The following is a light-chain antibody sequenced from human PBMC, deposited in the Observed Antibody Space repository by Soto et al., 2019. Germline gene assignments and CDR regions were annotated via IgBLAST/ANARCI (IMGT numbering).Light chain of an antibody. V-gene: IGLV2-14*01. Sequence: QSVLTQPASVSGSPGQSITISCTGTSSDVGGYNYVSWYQQHPGKAPKLMIYEVSNRPSGVSNRFSGSKSGNTASLTISGLQAEVEADYYCSSHTSSSTLVFGGGTKVTVL. CDR3: SSHTSSSTLV. CDR2: EVS. J-gene: IGLJ2*01. CDR1: SSDVGGYNY.